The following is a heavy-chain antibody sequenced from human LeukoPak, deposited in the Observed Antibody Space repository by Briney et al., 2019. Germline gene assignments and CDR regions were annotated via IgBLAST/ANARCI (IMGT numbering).Heavy chain of an antibody. CDR2: IYHSGST. V-gene: IGHV4-30-2*01. J-gene: IGHJ4*02. D-gene: IGHD5-12*01. CDR1: GGSISSGGYS. Sequence: PSQTLSLTCAVSGGSISSGGYSWSWIRQPPGKGLEWIGYIYHSGSTYYNPSLKSRVTISVDRSKNQFSLKLSSVTAADTAVYYCARVFANSGYWCYFDYWGQGTLVTVSS. CDR3: ARVFANSGYWCYFDY.